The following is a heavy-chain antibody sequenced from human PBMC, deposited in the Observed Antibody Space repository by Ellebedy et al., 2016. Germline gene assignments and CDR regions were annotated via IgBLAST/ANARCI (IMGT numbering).Heavy chain of an antibody. CDR3: ARWTYYYDSSGYYYVN. CDR1: GGSISSSSYY. J-gene: IGHJ4*02. D-gene: IGHD3-22*01. CDR2: IYYSGST. Sequence: GSLRLXCTVSGGSISSSSYYWGWIRQPPGKGLEWIGSIYYSGSTYYNPSLKSRVTISVDTSKNQFSLKLSSVTAADTAVYYCARWTYYYDSSGYYYVNWGQGTLVTVSS. V-gene: IGHV4-39*01.